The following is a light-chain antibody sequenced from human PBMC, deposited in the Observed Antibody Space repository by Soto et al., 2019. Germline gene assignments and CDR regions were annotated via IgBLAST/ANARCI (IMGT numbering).Light chain of an antibody. CDR1: SSDVGGYNY. J-gene: IGLJ1*01. CDR2: EVS. CDR3: SSYRSRGPLV. V-gene: IGLV2-14*01. Sequence: SVLTQPASVSGSPGQSITMSCTGTSSDVGGYNYVSWYQQCPGKAPRVIIYEVSNRRPGVSNLVSGSKSGKAASLTISGLRAEGEADYFCSSYRSRGPLVCGTGSKATVL.